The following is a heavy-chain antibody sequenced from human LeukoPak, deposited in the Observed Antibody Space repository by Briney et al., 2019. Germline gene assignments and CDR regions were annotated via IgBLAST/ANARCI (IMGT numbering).Heavy chain of an antibody. J-gene: IGHJ4*02. CDR1: GFTFDDYA. V-gene: IGHV3-9*01. CDR2: ISWNSGSI. Sequence: GGSLRLSCAASGFTFDDYAMHWVRQAPGKGLEWVSGISWNSGSIGYADSVKGRFTISRDNSKNTLYLQMNSLRAEDTAVYYCAKGGSVTTIGYFDYWGQGTLVTVSS. CDR3: AKGGSVTTIGYFDY. D-gene: IGHD4-17*01.